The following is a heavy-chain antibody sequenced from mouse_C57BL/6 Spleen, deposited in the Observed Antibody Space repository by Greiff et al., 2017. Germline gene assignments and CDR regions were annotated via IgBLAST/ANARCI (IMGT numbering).Heavy chain of an antibody. CDR1: GYTFTSYW. CDR3: ARGGYYGSSPYYAMDY. Sequence: VQLQQSGAELVKPGASVKMSCKASGYTFTSYWITWVKQRPGQGLEWIGDIYPGSGSTNYNEKFKSKATLTVDTSSSTAYMQLSSLTSEDSAVYYCARGGYYGSSPYYAMDYWGQGTSVTVSS. V-gene: IGHV1-55*01. CDR2: IYPGSGST. J-gene: IGHJ4*01. D-gene: IGHD1-1*01.